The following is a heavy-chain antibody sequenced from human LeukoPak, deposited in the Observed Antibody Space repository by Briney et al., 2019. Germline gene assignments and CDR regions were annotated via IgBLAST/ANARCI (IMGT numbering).Heavy chain of an antibody. V-gene: IGHV4-30-4*08. CDR1: GVSVGSGDYF. Sequence: PSQTLSLTCTVSGVSVGSGDYFWSWIRQPPGKGLEWIGYIYFSGSTDSNPSLESRVTVSIDTSKNQFSLKLRSVTAADTAVYYCTRNASPDYWDQGLLVTVSS. CDR3: TRNASPDY. CDR2: IYFSGST. D-gene: IGHD1-14*01. J-gene: IGHJ4*02.